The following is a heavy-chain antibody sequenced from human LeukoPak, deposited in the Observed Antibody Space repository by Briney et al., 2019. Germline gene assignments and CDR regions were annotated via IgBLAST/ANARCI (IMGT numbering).Heavy chain of an antibody. CDR1: GFTFSSYA. CDR3: AKEGHYYDSSGYQGVLYYFDY. D-gene: IGHD3-22*01. CDR2: ISGSGGST. J-gene: IGHJ4*02. Sequence: GGSLRLSCAASGFTFSSYAMSWVRQAPGKGLEWVSAISGSGGSTYYADSVKGRFTISRDNSKNTLYLQMNSLRAEDTAVYYCAKEGHYYDSSGYQGVLYYFDYWGQGTLVTVSS. V-gene: IGHV3-23*01.